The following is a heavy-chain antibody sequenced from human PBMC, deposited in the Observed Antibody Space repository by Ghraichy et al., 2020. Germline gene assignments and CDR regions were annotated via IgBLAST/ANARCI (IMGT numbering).Heavy chain of an antibody. CDR1: GYTFTGYY. J-gene: IGHJ6*02. Sequence: ASVKVSCKASGYTFTGYYMHWVRQAPGQGLEWMGRINPNSGGTNYAQKFQGRVTMTRDTSISTAYMELSRLRSDDTAVYYCARDCSGGSCYSDYYGMDVWGQGTTVTGSS. D-gene: IGHD2-15*01. CDR2: INPNSGGT. V-gene: IGHV1-2*06. CDR3: ARDCSGGSCYSDYYGMDV.